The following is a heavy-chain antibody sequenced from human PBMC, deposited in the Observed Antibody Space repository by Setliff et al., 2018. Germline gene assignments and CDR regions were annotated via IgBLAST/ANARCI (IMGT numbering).Heavy chain of an antibody. CDR1: GYSISSGYY. J-gene: IGHJ4*02. Sequence: PSETLSLTCAVSGYSISSGYYWGWIRQPPGKGLEWIGSIYHSGSTYQNPSLKSRVTISVDTSKNQFSLKLSSVTAADTAVYYCASIRGYCSGGSCYTRVYFDYWGQGTLGTVSS. D-gene: IGHD2-15*01. CDR2: IYHSGST. V-gene: IGHV4-38-2*01. CDR3: ASIRGYCSGGSCYTRVYFDY.